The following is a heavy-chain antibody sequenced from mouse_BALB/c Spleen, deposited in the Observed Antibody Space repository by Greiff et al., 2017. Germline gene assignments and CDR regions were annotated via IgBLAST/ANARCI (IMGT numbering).Heavy chain of an antibody. V-gene: IGHV5-17*02. J-gene: IGHJ4*01. Sequence: DVKLVESGGGLVQPGGSRKLSCAASGFTFSSFGMHWVRQAPEKGLEWVAYISSGSSTIYYADTVKGRFTISRDNPKNTLFLQMTSLRSEDTAMYYCASETYGYDRAMDYWGQGTSVTVSS. CDR3: ASETYGYDRAMDY. D-gene: IGHD2-2*01. CDR2: ISSGSSTI. CDR1: GFTFSSFG.